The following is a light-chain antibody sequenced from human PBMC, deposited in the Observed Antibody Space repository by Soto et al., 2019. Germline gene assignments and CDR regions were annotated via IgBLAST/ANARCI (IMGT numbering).Light chain of an antibody. V-gene: IGLV2-11*01. CDR3: SSYVGRNTYV. CDR1: SSDVVGYNY. Sequence: QSALTQPRSASGSPGQSITISCTGTSSDVVGYNYVSWYQQHPAKSPKLIIFDVSKRPSGVPNRFSGSKSGNTASLTISGLRAEDEEDYDCSSYVGRNTYVFGTGTKLTVL. CDR2: DVS. J-gene: IGLJ1*01.